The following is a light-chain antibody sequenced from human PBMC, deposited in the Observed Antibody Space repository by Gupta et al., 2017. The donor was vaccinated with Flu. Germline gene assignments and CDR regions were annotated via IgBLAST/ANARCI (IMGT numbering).Light chain of an antibody. V-gene: IGLV1-44*01. J-gene: IGLJ3*02. CDR3: AAWDDRLNGRV. Sequence: QSVLTQPPSASGTPGQRVTISCSGSNSNIGSNAVIWYQQLPGTAPKLLIYGSNQRPSGVPDRFSASKSGTSASLAISGLQSEDEADYYCAAWDDRLNGRVFGGGTKLTVL. CDR2: GSN. CDR1: NSNIGSNA.